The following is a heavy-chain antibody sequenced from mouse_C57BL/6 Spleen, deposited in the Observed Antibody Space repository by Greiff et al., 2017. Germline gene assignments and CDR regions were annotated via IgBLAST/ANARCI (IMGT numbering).Heavy chain of an antibody. CDR3: ARHGDYYGSSPFAY. CDR1: GFTFSDYY. Sequence: EVQGVESGGGLVQPGGSLKLSCAASGFTFSDYYMYWVRQTPEKRLEWVAYISNGGGSTYYPDTVKGRFTISRDNAKNTLYLQMSRLKSEDTAMYYCARHGDYYGSSPFAYWGQGTLVTVSA. D-gene: IGHD1-1*01. CDR2: ISNGGGST. J-gene: IGHJ3*01. V-gene: IGHV5-12*01.